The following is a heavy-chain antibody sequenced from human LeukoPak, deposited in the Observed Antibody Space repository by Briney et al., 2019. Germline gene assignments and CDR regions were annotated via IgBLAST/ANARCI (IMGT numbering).Heavy chain of an antibody. J-gene: IGHJ4*02. CDR1: GFTFSSYA. D-gene: IGHD6-19*01. Sequence: GGSLRLSCAASGFTFSSYAMSWVRQAPGKGLEWVSSISSSSSYIYYADSVKGRFTISRDNAKNSLYLQMNSLRAEDTAVYYCARDHWIAVAEPYFDYWGQGTLVTVSS. CDR2: ISSSSSYI. V-gene: IGHV3-21*01. CDR3: ARDHWIAVAEPYFDY.